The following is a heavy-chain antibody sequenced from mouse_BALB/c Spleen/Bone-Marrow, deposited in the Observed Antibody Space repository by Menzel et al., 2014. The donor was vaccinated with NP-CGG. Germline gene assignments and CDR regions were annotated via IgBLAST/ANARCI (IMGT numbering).Heavy chain of an antibody. Sequence: EVQLVESGGGLVQPGGSLKLSCAASGFDFSRYWMSWVRQAPGKGLEWIGEINPDSSTINYTPSLRDKFIISRDNAKNTLYLQMSKVRSEDTALYYCAREGYYGNSVFAYWGQGTLVTVSA. CDR1: GFDFSRYW. J-gene: IGHJ3*01. CDR3: AREGYYGNSVFAY. D-gene: IGHD2-1*01. CDR2: INPDSSTI. V-gene: IGHV4-1*02.